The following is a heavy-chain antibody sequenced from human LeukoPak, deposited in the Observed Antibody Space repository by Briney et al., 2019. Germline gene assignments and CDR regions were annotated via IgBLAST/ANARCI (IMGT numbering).Heavy chain of an antibody. Sequence: GGSLRLSCAASGFTFSSYSMNWVRQAPGKGLEWVSSISSSSSYIYYADSVKGRFTISRDNAKSSLYLQMNSLRAEDTAVHYCARVPSGWELGYFDYWGQGTLVTVSS. V-gene: IGHV3-21*01. J-gene: IGHJ4*02. CDR1: GFTFSSYS. D-gene: IGHD1-26*01. CDR2: ISSSSSYI. CDR3: ARVPSGWELGYFDY.